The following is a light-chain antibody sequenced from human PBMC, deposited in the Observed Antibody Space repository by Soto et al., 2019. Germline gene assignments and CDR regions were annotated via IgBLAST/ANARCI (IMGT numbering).Light chain of an antibody. J-gene: IGKJ2*01. CDR2: GAS. V-gene: IGKV3-20*01. CDR3: QQYGSPPPYT. Sequence: EIVLTQSPGTLSLSPGERATLSCRASQSVSSSYLAWYQQKPGQAPRLIIYGASSRATGIPDRFSGSGSGTDFTLTISRLEPEDFAVYYCQQYGSPPPYTFGQGTKLEIK. CDR1: QSVSSSY.